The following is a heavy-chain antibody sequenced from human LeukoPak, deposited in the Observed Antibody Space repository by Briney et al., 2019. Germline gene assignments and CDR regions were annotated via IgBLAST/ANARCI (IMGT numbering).Heavy chain of an antibody. CDR1: GFIFSNYA. D-gene: IGHD6-13*01. J-gene: IGHJ4*02. V-gene: IGHV3-23*01. CDR3: AREAFPGIAAAGTNY. CDR2: FSGSGGST. Sequence: GGSLRLSCAASGFIFSNYAMSWVRQAPGKGLQWVSAFSGSGGSTYYADSVKGRFTISRDNSKNTLYLQMNSLRAEDTAVYYCAREAFPGIAAAGTNYWGQGTLVTVSS.